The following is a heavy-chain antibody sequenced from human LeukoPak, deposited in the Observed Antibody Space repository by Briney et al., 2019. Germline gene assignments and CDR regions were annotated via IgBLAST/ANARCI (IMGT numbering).Heavy chain of an antibody. CDR2: IDGPASNI. V-gene: IGHV3-48*04. CDR1: GFIFSSFS. D-gene: IGHD3-16*01. Sequence: PGGSLRLSCAASGFIFSSFSISWVRQAPGKGLEWVSYIDGPASNIYYADSVKGRFTISRDNAKNSFYLQMNSLRAEDTAVFYCARDPEGFGATYFDYWGQGTLVTVSS. J-gene: IGHJ4*02. CDR3: ARDPEGFGATYFDY.